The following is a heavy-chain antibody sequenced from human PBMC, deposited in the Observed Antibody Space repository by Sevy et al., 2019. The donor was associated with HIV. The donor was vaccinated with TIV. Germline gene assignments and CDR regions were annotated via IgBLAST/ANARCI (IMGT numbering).Heavy chain of an antibody. CDR1: GFTFSGYA. Sequence: GGSLRLSCAASGFTFSGYAMSWVRHAPGKGLEWVSSISASGDTIKYADSVRGRFTLSRDNSKNTLYLQMNSLRSEDTALYYCAKGPGDLAWLLFGYWGRGTLVTVSS. CDR3: AKGPGDLAWLLFGY. D-gene: IGHD3-3*01. CDR2: ISASGDTI. J-gene: IGHJ4*02. V-gene: IGHV3-23*01.